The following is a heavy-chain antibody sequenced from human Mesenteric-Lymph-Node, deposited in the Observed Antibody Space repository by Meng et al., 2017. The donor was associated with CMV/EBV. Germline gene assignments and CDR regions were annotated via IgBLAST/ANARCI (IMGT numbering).Heavy chain of an antibody. D-gene: IGHD3-9*01. CDR1: GGSVSSGSYY. CDR3: AREFYDTLTGYSHYFDS. CDR2: VYHSGTN. V-gene: IGHV4-39*07. Sequence: GSLRLSCTVSGGSVSSGSYYWGWIRQPPGKGLEWIGSVYHSGTNYYRPSPTSRVTISIDTSKNQFSLNLNSVTAADTAVYYCAREFYDTLTGYSHYFDSWGQGMLVTAPQ. J-gene: IGHJ4*02.